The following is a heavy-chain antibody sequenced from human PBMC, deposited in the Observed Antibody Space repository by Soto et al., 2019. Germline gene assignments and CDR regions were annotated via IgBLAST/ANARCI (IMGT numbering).Heavy chain of an antibody. J-gene: IGHJ4*02. V-gene: IGHV3-15*01. Sequence: GGSLRLSCAASGFTFSNAWMSWVRQAPGKGPEWVGRIKSKTDGGTTDYAAPVKGRFTISRDDSKNTLYLQMNSLKTEDTAVYYCTTENVLRYFDWLVDFDYWGQGTLVTVSS. CDR1: GFTFSNAW. CDR3: TTENVLRYFDWLVDFDY. D-gene: IGHD3-9*01. CDR2: IKSKTDGGTT.